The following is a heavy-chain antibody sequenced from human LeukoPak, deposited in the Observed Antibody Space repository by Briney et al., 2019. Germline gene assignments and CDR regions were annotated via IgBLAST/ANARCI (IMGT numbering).Heavy chain of an antibody. J-gene: IGHJ3*02. V-gene: IGHV3-23*01. CDR1: GFTFSSYA. CDR2: VVGSGDTT. CDR3: AKDPNGDYVGAFDS. Sequence: GGSLRLSCATSGFTFSSYAMNWVRQAPGKGLEWVSGVVGSGDTTHYADSVKGRFTISRDNSRELLYLQMNSLRVEDTAVYYCAKDPNGDYVGAFDSWGQGTMVTVSS. D-gene: IGHD4-17*01.